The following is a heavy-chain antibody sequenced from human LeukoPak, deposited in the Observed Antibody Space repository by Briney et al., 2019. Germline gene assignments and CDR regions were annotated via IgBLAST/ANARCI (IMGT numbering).Heavy chain of an antibody. D-gene: IGHD6-13*01. V-gene: IGHV4-59*11. J-gene: IGHJ4*02. CDR1: GGSISSHY. CDR2: IYYSGST. CDR3: ATTGYSSSWYYFDY. Sequence: SETLSLTCTASGGSISSHYWSWIRQPPGKGLQWIGYIYYSGSTNYNPSLKSRVTISVDTSKNQFSLKLSSVTAADTAVYYCATTGYSSSWYYFDYWGQGTLVTVSS.